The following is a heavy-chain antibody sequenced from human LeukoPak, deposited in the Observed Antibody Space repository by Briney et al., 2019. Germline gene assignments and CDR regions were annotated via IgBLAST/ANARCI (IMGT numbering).Heavy chain of an antibody. D-gene: IGHD5/OR15-5a*01. V-gene: IGHV3-23*01. J-gene: IGHJ4*02. Sequence: PVGSLRLSCAASVFTFSSYAMSTVRQAPGHGLEGVSAISGSGGSTYSADSVKGRSTISRENSKNTLYLQMNSLRAEDTAVYYCAKGVWRQLFDYWGQGTLVTVSS. CDR3: AKGVWRQLFDY. CDR1: VFTFSSYA. CDR2: ISGSGGST.